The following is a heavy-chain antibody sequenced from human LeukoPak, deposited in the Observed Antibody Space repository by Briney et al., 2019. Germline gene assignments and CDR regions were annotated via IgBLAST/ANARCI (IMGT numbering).Heavy chain of an antibody. CDR2: IYYSGST. V-gene: IGHV4-59*12. D-gene: IGHD1-26*01. CDR1: GGSISSYY. J-gene: IGHJ4*02. CDR3: AREWVSLDY. Sequence: PSETLSLTCTVSGGSISSYYWSWIRQPPGKGLEWIGYIYYSGSTNYNPSLKSRVTMSVDTSKNQFSLKLSSVTAADTAVYYCAREWVSLDYWGQGTLVTVSS.